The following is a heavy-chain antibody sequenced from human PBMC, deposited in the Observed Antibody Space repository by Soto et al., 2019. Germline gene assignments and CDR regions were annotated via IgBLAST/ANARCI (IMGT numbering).Heavy chain of an antibody. CDR3: ARGSVATIGYSYYYGTHV. V-gene: IGHV1-8*01. CDR1: GYTFTSYD. D-gene: IGHD5-12*01. Sequence: ASVKVSCKASGYTFTSYDINWVRQATGQGLEWMGWMNPNSGNTGYAQKFQGRVTMTRSTSISTAYMELSSLRSEDTAVYYCARGSVATIGYSYYYGTHVWGQATTVTVS. CDR2: MNPNSGNT. J-gene: IGHJ6*02.